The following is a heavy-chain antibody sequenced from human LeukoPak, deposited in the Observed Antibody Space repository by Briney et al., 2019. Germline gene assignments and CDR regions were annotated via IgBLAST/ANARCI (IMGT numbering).Heavy chain of an antibody. CDR1: GGSIGSSSYY. Sequence: PSETLSLTCTVSGGSIGSSSYYWGWIRQPPGKGLEWIANIYFSGSTYYNPSLKSRATISLDTPKNQFSLKLSSVTATDTAVYYCARFISGHFDYWGQGTLVTVSS. CDR2: IYFSGST. J-gene: IGHJ4*02. CDR3: ARFISGHFDY. V-gene: IGHV4-39*01. D-gene: IGHD5-12*01.